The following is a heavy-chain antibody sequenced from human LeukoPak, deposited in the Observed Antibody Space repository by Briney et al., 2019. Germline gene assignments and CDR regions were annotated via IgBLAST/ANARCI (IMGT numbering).Heavy chain of an antibody. D-gene: IGHD3-22*01. Sequence: GGSLRLSCAASGFTFSSYWMSWVRQAPGKGLEWVANIKQDGSEKYYVDSVKGRFTISREKAKNSLYLHMNSLRAEDTAVYYCARERYYDTSGYYYLFDYWGQGTLVTVSS. J-gene: IGHJ4*02. CDR2: IKQDGSEK. V-gene: IGHV3-7*01. CDR3: ARERYYDTSGYYYLFDY. CDR1: GFTFSSYW.